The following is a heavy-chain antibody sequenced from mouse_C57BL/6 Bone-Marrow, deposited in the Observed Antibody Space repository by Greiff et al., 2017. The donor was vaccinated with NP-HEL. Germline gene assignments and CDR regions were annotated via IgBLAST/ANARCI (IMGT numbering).Heavy chain of an antibody. V-gene: IGHV1-55*01. CDR2: IYPGSGST. D-gene: IGHD2-5*01. Sequence: QVQLQQPGAELVKPGASVKMSCKASGYTFTSYWITWVKQRPGQGLEWIGDIYPGSGSTNYNEKFKSKATLTVDTSSSTAYMQLSSLTSEDSAVYYCARPLNYSNPFDYWGQGTTLTVSS. CDR1: GYTFTSYW. CDR3: ARPLNYSNPFDY. J-gene: IGHJ2*01.